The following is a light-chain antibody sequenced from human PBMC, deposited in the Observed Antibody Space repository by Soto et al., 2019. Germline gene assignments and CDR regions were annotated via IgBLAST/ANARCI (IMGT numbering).Light chain of an antibody. V-gene: IGKV3-20*01. CDR2: GAS. CDR1: QSVSSGY. CDR3: QQYGSSPP. J-gene: IGKJ3*01. Sequence: IVLTQSPGTRSLSPGERATLSCRASQSVSSGYLAWYQQKPGQAPRLLIYGASSRATGIPDRFSGSGSGTDFTLTISRLEPEDFAVYYCQQYGSSPPFGPGTKVDIK.